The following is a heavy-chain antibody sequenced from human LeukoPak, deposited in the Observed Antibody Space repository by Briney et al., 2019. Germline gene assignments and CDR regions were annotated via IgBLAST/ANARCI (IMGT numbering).Heavy chain of an antibody. V-gene: IGHV4-39*01. CDR2: IYYSGTT. Sequence: SQTLSLTCTVTDGSISSTFYYWAWIRQPPGKGLEWIGSIYYSGTTYYHPTLKSRVTISVDTPKNQFSLKQSSVTAADTTVYYWARHVRCNAGSCYSLDYWGQGTLVTVSS. CDR3: ARHVRCNAGSCYSLDY. J-gene: IGHJ4*02. CDR1: DGSISSTFYY. D-gene: IGHD2-15*01.